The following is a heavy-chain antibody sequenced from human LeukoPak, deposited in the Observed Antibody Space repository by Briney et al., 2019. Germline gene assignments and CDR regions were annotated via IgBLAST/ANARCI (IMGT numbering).Heavy chain of an antibody. CDR1: GFTFSNYW. CDR2: ISGSGGST. D-gene: IGHD3-22*01. CDR3: AKTGGWYYYDSSGYYLFDY. V-gene: IGHV3-23*01. J-gene: IGHJ4*02. Sequence: GGSLRLSCAASGFTFSNYWMHWVRQAPGKGLEWVSAISGSGGSTYYADSVKGRFTISRDNSKNTLYLQMNSLRAEDTAVYYCAKTGGWYYYDSSGYYLFDYWGQGTLVTVSS.